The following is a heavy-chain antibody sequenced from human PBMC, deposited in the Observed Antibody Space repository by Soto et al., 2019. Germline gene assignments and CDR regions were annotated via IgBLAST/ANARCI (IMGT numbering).Heavy chain of an antibody. CDR2: ISWNSGNI. Sequence: EVQLVESGGGLVQPGMSLRLSCAVSGFTFDDYAMHWVRQAPGKGLEWVSGISWNSGNIGYSDSVKGRFIVSRDNAKNSLYLQMNSLRPEDTALYYCARGPYTNFGGYYYRMDVWGQGTTVTVSS. CDR1: GFTFDDYA. D-gene: IGHD4-4*01. J-gene: IGHJ6*02. CDR3: ARGPYTNFGGYYYRMDV. V-gene: IGHV3-9*01.